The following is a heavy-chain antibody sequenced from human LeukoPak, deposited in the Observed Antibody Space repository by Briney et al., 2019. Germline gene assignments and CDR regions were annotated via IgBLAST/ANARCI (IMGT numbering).Heavy chain of an antibody. V-gene: IGHV3-33*01. Sequence: GRSLRLSCAASGFTFSNYGMHWVRQVPGKGLEWVAAIWFDGIKKYYADSVKGRLTISRDNSKNTLYLQMNSLRAEDTAVYYCARGDYYGSGSRPPDAFDIWGQGTMVTVSS. D-gene: IGHD3-10*01. CDR3: ARGDYYGSGSRPPDAFDI. CDR1: GFTFSNYG. J-gene: IGHJ3*02. CDR2: IWFDGIKK.